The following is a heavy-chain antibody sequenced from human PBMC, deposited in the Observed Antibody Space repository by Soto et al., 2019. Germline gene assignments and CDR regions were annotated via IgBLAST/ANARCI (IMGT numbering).Heavy chain of an antibody. D-gene: IGHD2-15*01. Sequence: PGGSLRLSCSASGFTFTSYAMSWVRQAPGKGLEWVSGISGSGGDTKSADSVKGRFTISRDNSKNILYLHMISLRAEDTAVYYCAKERNSWYSSGSDSWGQGTLVTVSS. CDR1: GFTFTSYA. CDR2: ISGSGGDT. V-gene: IGHV3-23*01. J-gene: IGHJ4*02. CDR3: AKERNSWYSSGSDS.